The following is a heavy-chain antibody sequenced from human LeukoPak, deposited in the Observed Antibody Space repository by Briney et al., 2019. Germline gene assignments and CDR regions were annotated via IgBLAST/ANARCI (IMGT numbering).Heavy chain of an antibody. CDR1: GYSFTSFW. CDR2: ISPGDSDT. D-gene: IGHD2-2*01. V-gene: IGHV5-51*01. CDR3: ARLGCSSTSCYVGYYFDY. Sequence: GESLKISCTGSGYSFTSFWIGWVRQMPGKGLEWMGIISPGDSDTRYSTSFQGQVTISADKSISTAYLQWSSLKASDTAMYYCARLGCSSTSCYVGYYFDYWGQGTLVTVSS. J-gene: IGHJ4*02.